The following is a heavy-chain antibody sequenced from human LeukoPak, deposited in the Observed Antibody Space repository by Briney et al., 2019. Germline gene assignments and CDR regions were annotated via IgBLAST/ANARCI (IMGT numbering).Heavy chain of an antibody. CDR2: MNPNSGNT. Sequence: AASVKDSSTASGYTFTSYDINWVRQATGQGLEWMGWMNPNSGNTGYAQKFQGRVTMTRNTSISKAYMELSSLRSEDTAVYYCARGGRERYYYYYGMDVWGQGTTVTVSS. CDR1: GYTFTSYD. D-gene: IGHD1-26*01. V-gene: IGHV1-8*01. CDR3: ARGGRERYYYYYGMDV. J-gene: IGHJ6*02.